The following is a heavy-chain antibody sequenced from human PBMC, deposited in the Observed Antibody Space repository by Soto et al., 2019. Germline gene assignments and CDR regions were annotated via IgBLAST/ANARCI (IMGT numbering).Heavy chain of an antibody. D-gene: IGHD4-4*01. J-gene: IGHJ4*02. Sequence: PGESLKISCKATGYSFNRYWIGWVRQMPGKGLEWMGVIYPDDSDTRYSPSFQGQVTISADKSLSTAYLQWSSLEASDTAMYFCARQHSVTNPVRGVYYDIWGQGTKVTVSS. CDR1: GYSFNRYW. V-gene: IGHV5-51*01. CDR3: ARQHSVTNPVRGVYYDI. CDR2: IYPDDSDT.